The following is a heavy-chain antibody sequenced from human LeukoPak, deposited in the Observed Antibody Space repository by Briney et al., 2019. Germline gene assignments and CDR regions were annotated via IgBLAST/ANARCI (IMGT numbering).Heavy chain of an antibody. CDR3: ARVRWVVPAARGAFDI. Sequence: SETLSLTCAVYGGSFSGYYWSWIRQPPGKGLEWIGEINHSGSTNYNPSLKSRVTISVDTSKNQFSLKLSSGTAADTAVYYCARVRWVVPAARGAFDIWGQGTMVTVSS. J-gene: IGHJ3*02. CDR1: GGSFSGYY. CDR2: INHSGST. D-gene: IGHD2-2*01. V-gene: IGHV4-34*01.